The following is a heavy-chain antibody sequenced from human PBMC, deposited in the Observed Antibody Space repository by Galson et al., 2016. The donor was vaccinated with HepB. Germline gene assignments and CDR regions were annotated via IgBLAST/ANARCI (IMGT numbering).Heavy chain of an antibody. CDR2: ISWDGVKT. Sequence: SLRLSCAASGFTFDDCPMHWVRQAPGKGLEWVSLISWDGVKTLYGDSVKGRFTISRDNSKNFLYLQMNSLRTEDTALYFYAKGPRATHRYMDVWGQGTTVTVSS. V-gene: IGHV3-43*01. CDR1: GFTFDDCP. D-gene: IGHD3-16*02. CDR3: AKGPRATHRYMDV. J-gene: IGHJ6*02.